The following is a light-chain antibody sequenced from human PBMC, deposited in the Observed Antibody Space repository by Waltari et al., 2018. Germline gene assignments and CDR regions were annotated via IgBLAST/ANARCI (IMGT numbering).Light chain of an antibody. V-gene: IGLV1-44*01. CDR1: TSTIGTNT. CDR3: ATWDDSLVGRV. CDR2: ANY. Sequence: QSVLTQPPSTSGTPGQTVTISCSGSTSTIGTNTVTWYQQFPGTAPNVLVFANYPRPSGVPDRFSASKSGTSASLVISGLQSEDEGDYFCATWDDSLVGRVFGGGTKLTVL. J-gene: IGLJ2*01.